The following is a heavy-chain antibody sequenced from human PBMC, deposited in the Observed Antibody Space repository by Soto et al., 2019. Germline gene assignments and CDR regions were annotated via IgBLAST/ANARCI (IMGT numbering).Heavy chain of an antibody. V-gene: IGHV4-31*03. J-gene: IGHJ5*02. Sequence: NPSETLSLTCTVSGGSISSGGYYWSWIRQHPGKGLEWIGYIYYSGSTYYNPSLKSRVTISVDTSKNQFSLKLSSVTAADTAVYYCARGPYYDFWGGSRNWFDPWGQGTLVTVSS. CDR1: GGSISSGGYY. D-gene: IGHD3-3*01. CDR2: IYYSGST. CDR3: ARGPYYDFWGGSRNWFDP.